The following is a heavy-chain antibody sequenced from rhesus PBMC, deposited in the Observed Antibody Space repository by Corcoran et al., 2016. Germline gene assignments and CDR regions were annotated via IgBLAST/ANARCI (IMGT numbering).Heavy chain of an antibody. CDR2: ISGSGGST. J-gene: IGHJ5-1*01. CDR1: GGSISSNY. Sequence: QLQLQESGPGLVKPSETLSLTCAVSGGSISSNYWSWIRQPPGKGLEWIGRISGSGGSTNYNHSLKKRVTISTDTSKNQFSMKLSSVTAADTAVYYCARDPAYCSGTYCPNRFDVWGPGVLVTVSS. D-gene: IGHD2-15*01. CDR3: ARDPAYCSGTYCPNRFDV. V-gene: IGHV4-173*01.